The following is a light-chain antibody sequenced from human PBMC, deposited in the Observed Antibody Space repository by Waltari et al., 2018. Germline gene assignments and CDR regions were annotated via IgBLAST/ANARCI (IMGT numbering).Light chain of an antibody. J-gene: IGLJ2*01. CDR3: SSYAGRNTL. CDR1: STDIGAYNF. CDR2: GVN. V-gene: IGLV2-8*01. Sequence: QSALTQPPSASGAPGQSVTISCTGTSTDIGAYNFVSWYQQHPGEAPKLLIYGVNKRPSGVPNRFSGSKSGDTASLTVSGLQADDEGDYYCSSYAGRNTLFGGGTKLTVL.